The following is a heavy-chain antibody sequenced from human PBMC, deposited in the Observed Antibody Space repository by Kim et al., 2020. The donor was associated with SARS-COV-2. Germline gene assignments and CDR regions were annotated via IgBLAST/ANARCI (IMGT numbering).Heavy chain of an antibody. J-gene: IGHJ4*01. Sequence: YISYADSVKARFTLSRDFAQNSLYLQMSRLRPEDTAVYYCARGGSGYDYWGHGTLVTVSS. V-gene: IGHV3-21*01. CDR2: YI. D-gene: IGHD3-3*01. CDR3: ARGGSGYDY.